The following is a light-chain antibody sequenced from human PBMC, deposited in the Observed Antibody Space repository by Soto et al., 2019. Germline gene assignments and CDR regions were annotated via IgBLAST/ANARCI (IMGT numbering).Light chain of an antibody. CDR3: QQYNNWPPVT. J-gene: IGKJ3*01. Sequence: DIVMTQSPDSLAVSLGERATINCKSSQSLLYSSNNKNYLAWYQQKPGQPPKLLIYWASTRESGVPDRFSGSGSGTDFTLTISSLQSEDFAVYYCQQYNNWPPVTFGPGTKVDI. CDR2: WAS. V-gene: IGKV4-1*01. CDR1: QSLLYSSNNKNY.